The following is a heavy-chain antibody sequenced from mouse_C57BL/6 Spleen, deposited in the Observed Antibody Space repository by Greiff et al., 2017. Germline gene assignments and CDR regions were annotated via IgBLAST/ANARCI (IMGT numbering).Heavy chain of an antibody. CDR1: GYTFTDYE. CDR2: IDPETGGT. CDR3: TRGGFITTSYFDY. D-gene: IGHD1-1*01. J-gene: IGHJ2*01. V-gene: IGHV1-15*01. Sequence: QVQLQQSGAELVRPGASVTLSCKASGYTFTDYEMHWVKQTPVHGLEWIGAIDPETGGTAYNQKFKGKAILTADKSSSTAYMELRSLTSEDSAVYYCTRGGFITTSYFDYWGQGTTLTVSS.